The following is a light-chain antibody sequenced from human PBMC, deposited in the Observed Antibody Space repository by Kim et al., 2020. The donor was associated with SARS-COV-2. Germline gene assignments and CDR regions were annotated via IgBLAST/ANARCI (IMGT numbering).Light chain of an antibody. CDR3: QQYGSSLYT. CDR2: GAS. J-gene: IGKJ2*01. CDR1: QSVSSSY. V-gene: IGKV3-20*01. Sequence: EIVLTQSPGTLSLSPGERATLSCRASQSVSSSYLAWYQQKPGQAPRLLIYGASSRATGIPDRFSGSGSGTDFTLTISRLEPEDFAVYYCQQYGSSLYTLGKENKLEIK.